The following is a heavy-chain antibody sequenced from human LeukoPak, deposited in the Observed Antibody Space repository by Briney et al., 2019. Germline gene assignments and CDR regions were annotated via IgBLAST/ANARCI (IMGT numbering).Heavy chain of an antibody. D-gene: IGHD6-13*01. J-gene: IGHJ4*02. CDR1: GFTFRNYA. CDR2: ISSSSSTI. CDR3: ARDIGSSSSLYYFDY. Sequence: GGSLRLSCAASGFTFRNYAMSWVRQAPGKGLEWVSYISSSSSTIYYADSVKGRFTISRDNAKNSLYLQMNSLRDEDTAVYYCARDIGSSSSLYYFDYWGQGTLVTVSS. V-gene: IGHV3-48*02.